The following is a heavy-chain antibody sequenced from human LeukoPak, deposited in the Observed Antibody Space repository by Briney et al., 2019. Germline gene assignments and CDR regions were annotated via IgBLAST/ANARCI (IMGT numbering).Heavy chain of an antibody. CDR1: GYTFTGYY. V-gene: IGHV1-2*02. Sequence: ASVKVSCKASGYTFTGYYMHWVRQAPGQGLEWMGWINPNSGGTNYAQKFQGRVTMTRDTSISTAYMELSRLRSDDTAVYYCAITGYSSGWGNDALDIWGQGTMVTVSS. J-gene: IGHJ3*02. CDR3: AITGYSSGWGNDALDI. D-gene: IGHD6-19*01. CDR2: INPNSGGT.